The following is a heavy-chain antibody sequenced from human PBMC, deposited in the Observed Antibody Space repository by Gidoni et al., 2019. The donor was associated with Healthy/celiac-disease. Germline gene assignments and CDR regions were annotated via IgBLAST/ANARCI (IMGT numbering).Heavy chain of an antibody. CDR3: ARVRRYQLLLGRYYYYYYMDV. CDR2: INHSGST. D-gene: IGHD2-2*01. V-gene: IGHV4-34*01. CDR1: GGSFSGYY. Sequence: QVQLQQWGAGLLKPSETLSLTCAVYGGSFSGYYWSWIRQPPGKGLEWIGEINHSGSTNYNPSLKSRVTISVDTSKNQFSLKLSSVTAADTAVYYCARVRRYQLLLGRYYYYYYMDVWGKGTTVTVSS. J-gene: IGHJ6*03.